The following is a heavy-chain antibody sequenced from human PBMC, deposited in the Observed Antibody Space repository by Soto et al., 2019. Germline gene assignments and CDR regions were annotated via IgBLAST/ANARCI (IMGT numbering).Heavy chain of an antibody. J-gene: IGHJ4*02. CDR3: PKGGYCSGGSCYPTAFDY. CDR2: ISGSGGST. CDR1: GVTFSSHA. Sequence: GSLSLSCAASGVTFSSHAMSWVRQAPGKGLEWVSAISGSGGSTYYADSVKGRFTISRDNSKNTLYLQMNSLRAEDTAVYYCPKGGYCSGGSCYPTAFDYWGQGTLVTVSS. D-gene: IGHD2-15*01. V-gene: IGHV3-23*01.